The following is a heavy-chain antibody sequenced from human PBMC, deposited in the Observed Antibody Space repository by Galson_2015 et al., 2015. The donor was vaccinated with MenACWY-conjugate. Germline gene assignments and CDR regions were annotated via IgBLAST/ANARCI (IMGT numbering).Heavy chain of an antibody. CDR3: AKDGPDYSSGWYSEPLVFFDF. Sequence: SLRLSCAASGFAFATYSISWVRQAPGKGLEWVSAISGSGDDTVYADSVKGRFTISRDNSQNTVSLQIARLRVDDTAVYYCAKDGPDYSSGWYSEPLVFFDFWGQGTLVTVSS. D-gene: IGHD6-19*01. J-gene: IGHJ4*02. V-gene: IGHV3-23*01. CDR2: ISGSGDDT. CDR1: GFAFATYS.